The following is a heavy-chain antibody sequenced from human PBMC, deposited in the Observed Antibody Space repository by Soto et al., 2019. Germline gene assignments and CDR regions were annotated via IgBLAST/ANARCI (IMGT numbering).Heavy chain of an antibody. J-gene: IGHJ4*02. Sequence: GWSLRLSCAASGFTFSSYSMNWVRQAPGKGLEWVSYISSSSSTIYYADSVKGRFTISRDNAKNSLYLQMNSLRAEDTAVYYCARARRYSSGPSDYWGQGTLVTVSS. D-gene: IGHD3-22*01. V-gene: IGHV3-48*04. CDR3: ARARRYSSGPSDY. CDR1: GFTFSSYS. CDR2: ISSSSSTI.